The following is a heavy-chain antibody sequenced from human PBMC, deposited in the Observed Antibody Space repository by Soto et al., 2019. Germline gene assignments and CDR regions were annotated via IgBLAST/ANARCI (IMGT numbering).Heavy chain of an antibody. CDR3: ARPAAASYYYYGMDV. CDR1: GGSISGSGYY. CDR2: IYYSGTT. Sequence: ETLSLTCTVSGGSISGSGYYWGWIRQPPGKGLEWIGSIYYSGTTYYNPSLKSRVTISVDTSKNQFSLKLNSVTAADTAVYYCARPAAASYYYYGMDVWGKGTTVTVSS. J-gene: IGHJ6*04. D-gene: IGHD6-25*01. V-gene: IGHV4-39*01.